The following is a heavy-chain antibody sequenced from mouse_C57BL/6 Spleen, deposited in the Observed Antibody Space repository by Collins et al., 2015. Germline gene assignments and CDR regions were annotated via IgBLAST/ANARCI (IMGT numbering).Heavy chain of an antibody. CDR3: ARGLGPPYWYFDV. J-gene: IGHJ1*03. CDR1: GYTFTSYW. CDR2: IHPNSDNT. Sequence: QVQLQQPGAELVKPGASVKLSCKASGYTFTSYWMHWVKQRPGQGLEWIGMIHPNSDNTIYNEKFKSKATLTVDKSSSTAYMQLSSLTSEDSAVYYCARGLGPPYWYFDVWGTGTTVTVSS. D-gene: IGHD4-1*01. V-gene: IGHV1-64*01.